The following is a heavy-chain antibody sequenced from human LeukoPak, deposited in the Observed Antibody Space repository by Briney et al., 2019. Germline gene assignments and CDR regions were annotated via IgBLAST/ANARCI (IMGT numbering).Heavy chain of an antibody. V-gene: IGHV4-39*07. CDR2: IYYSGTT. D-gene: IGHD3-3*01. J-gene: IGHJ4*02. CDR1: GGSISSSRYY. CDR3: ARDPYDFWSGYYTPPYYFDY. Sequence: SETLSLTCTVSGGSISSSRYYWGWIRQPPGKGLEWIGSIYYSGTTYYNPSLKSRVTISVDTSKNQFSLKLSSVAAADTAVYYCARDPYDFWSGYYTPPYYFDYWGQGTLVTVSS.